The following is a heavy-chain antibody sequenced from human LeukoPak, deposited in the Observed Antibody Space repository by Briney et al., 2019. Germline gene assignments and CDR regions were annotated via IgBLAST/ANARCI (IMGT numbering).Heavy chain of an antibody. D-gene: IGHD1-26*01. CDR2: IKKDGSEK. V-gene: IGHV3-7*05. CDR3: ARGRLWVMGATTYYDY. J-gene: IGHJ4*02. Sequence: GSLRLSCAASGFTFSNYWMSWVRQAPGKGLEWVANIKKDGSEKYYVDSVKGRFTISRDNAKNSLYLQMNSLRAEDTAVYYCARGRLWVMGATTYYDYWGQGTLVTVSS. CDR1: GFTFSNYW.